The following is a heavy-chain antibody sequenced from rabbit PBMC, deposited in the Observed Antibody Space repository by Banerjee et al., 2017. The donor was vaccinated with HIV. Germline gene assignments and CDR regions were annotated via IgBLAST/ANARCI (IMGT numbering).Heavy chain of an antibody. J-gene: IGHJ6*01. CDR3: ARGGYTYGYAGYAYAPNYGMDL. Sequence: QQQLEESGGDLVKPGGTLTLTCKGSGIDFSSPYWMCWVRQAPGKGLEWIACIYAGSSGSTYYASWAKGRFTISKTSSTTVTLQMTSLTAADTATYFCARGGYTYGYAGYAYAPNYGMDLWGQGTLVTVS. CDR2: IYAGSSGST. CDR1: GIDFSSPYW. V-gene: IGHV1S45*01. D-gene: IGHD6-1*01.